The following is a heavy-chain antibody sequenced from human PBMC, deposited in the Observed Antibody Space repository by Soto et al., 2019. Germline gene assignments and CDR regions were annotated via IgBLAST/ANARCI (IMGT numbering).Heavy chain of an antibody. CDR3: GRGRSGELVVFY. J-gene: IGHJ4*02. CDR1: GYTFTGYY. D-gene: IGHD2-15*01. CDR2: SSPNSSGT. Sequence: QVQLVQSGAEVKKSGASVKVSCKASGYTFTGYYIHWVRQAPGQGREWMGESSPNSSGTKYAQKFQGRVTMTSDTSISTVYMELSNLSPDDTAVYYCGRGRSGELVVFYWGQGTLVTVYS. V-gene: IGHV1-2*02.